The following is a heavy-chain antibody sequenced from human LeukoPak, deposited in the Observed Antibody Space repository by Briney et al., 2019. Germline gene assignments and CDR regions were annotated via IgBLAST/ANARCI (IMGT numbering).Heavy chain of an antibody. D-gene: IGHD4-11*01. J-gene: IGHJ4*02. CDR3: ASGNSNLYY. V-gene: IGHV1-8*02. Sequence: ASVKVSCKASGYIFTTYGFSWVRQAPGQGLEWMGWMNPNSGNTGYAQKFQGRVTMTRNTSISTAYMELSSLRSEDTAVYYCASGNSNLYYWGQGTLVTVSS. CDR2: MNPNSGNT. CDR1: GYIFTTYG.